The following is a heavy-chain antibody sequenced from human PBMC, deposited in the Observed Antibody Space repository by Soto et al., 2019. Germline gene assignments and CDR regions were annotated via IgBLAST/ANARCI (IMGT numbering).Heavy chain of an antibody. CDR1: GYSFTSYW. CDR3: ARLDVGYSYGLSGLYYFDY. J-gene: IGHJ4*02. V-gene: IGHV5-51*01. Sequence: PGESLKISCKGSGYSFTSYWIGWVRQMPGKGLEWMGIIYPGDSDTRYSPSFQGQVTISADKSISTAYLQWSSLKASDTAMYYCARLDVGYSYGLSGLYYFDYWGRGTLVTVSS. D-gene: IGHD5-18*01. CDR2: IYPGDSDT.